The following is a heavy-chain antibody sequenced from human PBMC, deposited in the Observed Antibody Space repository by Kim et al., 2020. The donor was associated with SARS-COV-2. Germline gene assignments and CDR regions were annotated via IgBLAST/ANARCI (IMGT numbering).Heavy chain of an antibody. V-gene: IGHV7-4-1*02. CDR3: ARGPGPVDY. Sequence: ASVKVSCKASGYTFTNNPINWVRQAPGQGLEWMGWINTKTGNPMYGQGFTGRFALSLDTSVSTAYLDISSLKAEDTAVYYCARGPGPVDYWGRGTLVTVS. CDR2: INTKTGNP. J-gene: IGHJ4*02. CDR1: GYTFTNNP.